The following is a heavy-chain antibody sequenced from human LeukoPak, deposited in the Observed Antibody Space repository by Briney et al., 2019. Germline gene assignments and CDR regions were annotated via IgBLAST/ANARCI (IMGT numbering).Heavy chain of an antibody. V-gene: IGHV1-69-2*01. CDR1: GYTFSDYY. CDR3: ATSGRSSLAFDV. Sequence: ASVKVSCKSSGYTFSDYYIHWVRQAPGGGLQWLGRVDPEDAKAVYSENLQGRATITADSFSDSTYMFLSSLTSEDTAFYYCATSGRSSLAFDVWGQGTVVTVSS. J-gene: IGHJ3*01. D-gene: IGHD3-10*01. CDR2: VDPEDAKA.